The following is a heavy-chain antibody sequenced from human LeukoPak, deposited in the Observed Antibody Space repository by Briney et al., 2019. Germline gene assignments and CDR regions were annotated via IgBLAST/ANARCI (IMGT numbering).Heavy chain of an antibody. CDR1: GLAISDSW. Sequence: GGSLRLSCAASGLAISDSWIHWVRHAPGKGLMWVSRLASDETNKIYADPVKGRFTISRDNAKNTLYLQMNSLRVEDTGIYYCARDAGWGRLDSWGQGALVTVSS. CDR2: LASDETNK. J-gene: IGHJ4*02. V-gene: IGHV3-74*01. D-gene: IGHD3-16*01. CDR3: ARDAGWGRLDS.